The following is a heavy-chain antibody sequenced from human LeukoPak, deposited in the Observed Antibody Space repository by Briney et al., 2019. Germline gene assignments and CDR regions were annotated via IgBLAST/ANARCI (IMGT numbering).Heavy chain of an antibody. CDR2: IYSGGST. CDR3: ARRAGAYSQPYDY. Sequence: GGSLRLSCAASGLTVSSNSLSWVRQAPGKGLEGVSFIYSGGSTYYADPVKGRFTISRDNSKNTLYLQINSLRADDTAVYYCARRAGAYSQPYDYWGQGTLVTVSS. V-gene: IGHV3-53*01. J-gene: IGHJ4*02. D-gene: IGHD4/OR15-4a*01. CDR1: GLTVSSNS.